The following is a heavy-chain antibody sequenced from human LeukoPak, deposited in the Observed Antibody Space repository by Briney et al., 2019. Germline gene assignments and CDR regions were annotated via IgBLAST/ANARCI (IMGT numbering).Heavy chain of an antibody. CDR2: ISGSGAST. CDR3: AKEQSRVGASDPCDS. Sequence: LAGGSLRLSCAASGFTFTNCAMTWVPQAPGKGLEWVSSISGSGASTYYADSVRGRFTISRDNSKNTVYLQMSGLSVEDTALYYCAKEQSRVGASDPCDSWGQGTQVTVSS. V-gene: IGHV3-23*01. CDR1: GFTFTNCA. D-gene: IGHD1-26*01. J-gene: IGHJ5*01.